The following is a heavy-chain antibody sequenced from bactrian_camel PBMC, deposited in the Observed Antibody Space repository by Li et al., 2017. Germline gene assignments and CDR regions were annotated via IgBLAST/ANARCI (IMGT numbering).Heavy chain of an antibody. Sequence: DVQLVESGGGLVQPGGSLRLSCAASGFTFNTWTMTWVRQAPGKALEEVSSIDSVGGTTTFYSESVKGRFTISRGNEKKTLYLQMDSLKPEDTAMYFCAKGWEKNFAARGQGTQVTVS. V-gene: IGHV3S40*01. D-gene: IGHD1*01. CDR3: AKGWEKNFAA. CDR2: IDSVGGTTT. J-gene: IGHJ6*01. CDR1: GFTFNTWT.